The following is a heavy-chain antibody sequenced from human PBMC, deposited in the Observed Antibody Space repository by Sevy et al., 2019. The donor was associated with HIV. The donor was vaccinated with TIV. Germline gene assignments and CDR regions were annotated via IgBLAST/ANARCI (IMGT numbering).Heavy chain of an antibody. D-gene: IGHD3-22*01. V-gene: IGHV3-53*01. CDR1: GFTVSSNY. J-gene: IGHJ4*02. CDR3: ARSGGIYDSGPLDY. CDR2: IYSGGST. Sequence: GGSLRLSCAASGFTVSSNYMSWVRQSPGKGLEWVSVIYSGGSTDYADSVKGRFTISRDNSKNTLYLQMNSLRAEDTAVYYCARSGGIYDSGPLDYWGQGTLVTVSS.